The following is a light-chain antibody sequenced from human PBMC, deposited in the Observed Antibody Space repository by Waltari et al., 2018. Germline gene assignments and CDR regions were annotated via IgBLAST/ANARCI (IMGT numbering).Light chain of an antibody. J-gene: IGLJ3*02. CDR3: QSYDGFNQWV. CDR2: EDN. CDR1: SGNIASNF. Sequence: KFMLTQPHSVSESPGKTVTISCTRSSGNIASNFVQWYQQRPGGAPRSLIQEDNQRLSGVPDRFSCSIYTSSNSASLTVSGLRTEDEADYYCQSYDGFNQWVVGGGTKLTVL. V-gene: IGLV6-57*03.